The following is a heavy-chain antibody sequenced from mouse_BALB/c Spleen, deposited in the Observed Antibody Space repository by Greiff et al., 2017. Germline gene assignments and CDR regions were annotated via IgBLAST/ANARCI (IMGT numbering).Heavy chain of an antibody. Sequence: LVESGPELVKPGASVKMSCKASGYTFTSYVMHWVKQKPGQGLEWIGYINPYNDGTKYNEKFKGKATLTSDKSSSTAYMELSSLTSEDSAVYCCARDYRYDAMDYWGQGTSVTVSA. J-gene: IGHJ4*01. CDR3: ARDYRYDAMDY. CDR1: GYTFTSYV. D-gene: IGHD2-14*01. V-gene: IGHV1-14*01. CDR2: INPYNDGT.